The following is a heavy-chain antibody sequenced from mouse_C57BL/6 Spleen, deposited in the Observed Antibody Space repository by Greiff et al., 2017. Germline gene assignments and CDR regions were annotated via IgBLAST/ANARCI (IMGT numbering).Heavy chain of an antibody. J-gene: IGHJ1*03. D-gene: IGHD4-1*02. CDR1: GYTFTDYN. V-gene: IGHV1-22*01. CDR2: INPNNGGT. CDR3: ARPNWDVSGYFDV. Sequence: EVKLVESGPELVKPGASVKMSCKASGYTFTDYNMHWVKQSHGKSLEWIGYINPNNGGTSYNQKFKGKATLTVNKSSSTAYMELRSLTSEESAVYYCARPNWDVSGYFDVWGTGTTVTVSS.